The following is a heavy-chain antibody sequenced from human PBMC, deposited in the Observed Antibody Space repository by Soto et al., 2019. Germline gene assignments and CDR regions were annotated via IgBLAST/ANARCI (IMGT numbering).Heavy chain of an antibody. Sequence: QVQLQESGPGLVKPSQTLSLTCTVSGGSISSGGYYWSWIRQHPGKGLEWIGYIYYSGSTYYNPSLKSRVTMSVATSKNQFSLKLSSVTAADTAVYYCARVPPEIYGDGFYFDYWGQGTLVTVSS. V-gene: IGHV4-31*03. CDR2: IYYSGST. CDR1: GGSISSGGYY. CDR3: ARVPPEIYGDGFYFDY. J-gene: IGHJ4*02. D-gene: IGHD4-17*01.